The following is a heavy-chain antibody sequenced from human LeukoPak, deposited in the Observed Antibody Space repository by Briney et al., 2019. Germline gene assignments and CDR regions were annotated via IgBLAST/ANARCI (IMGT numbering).Heavy chain of an antibody. CDR2: ISGGGDGT. CDR1: GFDLWRYA. D-gene: IGHD4-23*01. J-gene: IGHJ4*02. Sequence: PGGSLRLSCAASGFDLWRYAMSWVRQVPGKGVEWVADISGGGDGTHYADSVQGRFTISRDNSKNSVLLQMGSLRAHDTAVYYCVRVNYGGNSGYHFDYWGQGTLVTVSS. CDR3: VRVNYGGNSGYHFDY. V-gene: IGHV3-23*01.